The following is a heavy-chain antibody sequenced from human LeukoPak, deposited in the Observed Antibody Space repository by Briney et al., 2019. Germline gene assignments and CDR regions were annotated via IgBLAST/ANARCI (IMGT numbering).Heavy chain of an antibody. CDR2: ISGSGGST. Sequence: GGTLRLPCAASGFTFNNSVVSWVRQAPGKGLEWVSAISGSGGSTYYADSVKGRFTISRDNSKNTLYLQMNSLRAEDTAVYYCAKRRGLELLYYYYMDVWGKGTTVTVSS. V-gene: IGHV3-23*01. CDR1: GFTFNNSV. CDR3: AKRRGLELLYYYYMDV. J-gene: IGHJ6*03. D-gene: IGHD1-7*01.